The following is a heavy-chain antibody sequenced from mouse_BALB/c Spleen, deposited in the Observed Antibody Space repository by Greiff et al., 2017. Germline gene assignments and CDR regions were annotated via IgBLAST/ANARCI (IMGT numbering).Heavy chain of an antibody. CDR1: GFTFSSYT. CDR2: ISNGGGST. J-gene: IGHJ4*01. CDR3: ARQRMGAMDY. Sequence: EVKLMESGGGLVQPGGSLKLSCAASGFTFSSYTMSWVRQTPEKRLEWVAYISNGGGSTYYPDTVKGRFTISRDNAKNTLYLQMSSLKSEDTAMYYCARQRMGAMDYWGQGTSVTVSS. V-gene: IGHV5-12-2*01. D-gene: IGHD2-3*01.